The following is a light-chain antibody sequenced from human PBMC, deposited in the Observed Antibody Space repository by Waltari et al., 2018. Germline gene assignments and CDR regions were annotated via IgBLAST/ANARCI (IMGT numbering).Light chain of an antibody. Sequence: EIVLPQSPVTLSLSPGERATLSCRASESITTNFIAWYQQKPGQAPRLLIHGASIRATGISDFFSGSGSGTDFTLTISRLEPEDFAVYYCQHYGRSAITFGQGTRLDIK. CDR2: GAS. CDR1: ESITTNF. J-gene: IGKJ5*01. CDR3: QHYGRSAIT. V-gene: IGKV3-20*01.